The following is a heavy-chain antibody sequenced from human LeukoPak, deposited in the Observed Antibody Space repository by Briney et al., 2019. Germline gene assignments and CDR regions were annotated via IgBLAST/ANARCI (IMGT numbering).Heavy chain of an antibody. J-gene: IGHJ3*02. CDR3: ATDYGDYAYDAYHI. D-gene: IGHD4-17*01. Sequence: GGSLRLSCAASGFTFSNAWMSWVRQAPGKGLEWVGRIKSKTDGGTTDYAAPVKGRFTISRDDSKNRLYLQMNSLKTEDTAVYYCATDYGDYAYDAYHIWGQGIMVTVSS. V-gene: IGHV3-15*01. CDR1: GFTFSNAW. CDR2: IKSKTDGGTT.